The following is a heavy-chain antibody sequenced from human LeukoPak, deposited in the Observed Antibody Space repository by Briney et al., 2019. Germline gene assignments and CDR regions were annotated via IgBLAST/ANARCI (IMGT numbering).Heavy chain of an antibody. CDR3: ARDVPYDYVWGSSPDAFDI. CDR1: GFTFSDYY. CDR2: ISSSGSTI. D-gene: IGHD3-16*01. J-gene: IGHJ3*02. Sequence: GGSLRLSCAASGFTFSDYYMSWIRQAPGKGLEWVSYISSSGSTIYYADSVKGRFTISRDNAKNSLYLQMNSLRAEDTAVYYCARDVPYDYVWGSSPDAFDIWGQGTMVTVSS. V-gene: IGHV3-11*04.